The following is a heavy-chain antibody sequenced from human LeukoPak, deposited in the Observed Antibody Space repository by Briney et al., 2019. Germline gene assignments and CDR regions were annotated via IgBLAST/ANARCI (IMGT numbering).Heavy chain of an antibody. CDR1: GGSISSYY. D-gene: IGHD6-19*01. J-gene: IGHJ1*01. V-gene: IGHV4-59*08. Sequence: PSETLSLTCTVSGGSISSYYWSWIRQPPGKGLEWIGYIYYSGSTNYNPSLKSRVTISVDTSKNQFSLKLSSVTAADTAVYYCAKPPAGTEYFQHWGQGTLVTVSS. CDR2: IYYSGST. CDR3: AKPPAGTEYFQH.